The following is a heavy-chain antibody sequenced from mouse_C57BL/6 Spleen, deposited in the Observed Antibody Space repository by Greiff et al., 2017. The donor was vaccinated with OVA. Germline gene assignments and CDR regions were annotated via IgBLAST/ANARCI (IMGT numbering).Heavy chain of an antibody. CDR1: GYTFTSYW. Sequence: QVQLQQSGAELVKPGASVKLSCKASGYTFTSYWMHWVKQRPGQGLEWIGMIHPNSGSTNYNEKFKSKVTLTVDKSSSTAYMQLSSLTSEDSTVNYCARSTYYYGTPWFAYWGQGTLVTVSA. CDR3: ARSTYYYGTPWFAY. D-gene: IGHD1-1*01. CDR2: IHPNSGST. V-gene: IGHV1-64*01. J-gene: IGHJ3*01.